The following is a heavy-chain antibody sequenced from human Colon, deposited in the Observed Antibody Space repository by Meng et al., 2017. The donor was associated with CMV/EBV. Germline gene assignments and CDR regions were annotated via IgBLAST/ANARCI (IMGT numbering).Heavy chain of an antibody. CDR1: GFTVTSNY. Sequence: SCAVSGFTVTSNYMTWVSQAPGKGLEWVGGTFSGGRTYYTESVKGRFTISRDISKNILYLQMNNLRAEDTGTYYCARWDDYGDYSLDFWGQGTLVTVSS. J-gene: IGHJ4*02. CDR2: TFSGGRT. D-gene: IGHD4-17*01. V-gene: IGHV3-66*01. CDR3: ARWDDYGDYSLDF.